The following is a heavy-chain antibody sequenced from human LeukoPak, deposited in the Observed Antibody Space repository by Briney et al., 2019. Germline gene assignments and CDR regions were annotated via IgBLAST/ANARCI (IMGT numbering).Heavy chain of an antibody. CDR3: AKPIYDSSGYYSYYYYGMDV. Sequence: GGSLRLSCAASGFAFSSYSMNWVRQAPGKGLEWVSAISGSGGSTYYADSVKGRFTISRDNSKNTLYLQMNSLRAEDTAVYYCAKPIYDSSGYYSYYYYGMDVWGQGTTVTVSS. J-gene: IGHJ6*02. CDR2: ISGSGGST. D-gene: IGHD3-22*01. V-gene: IGHV3-23*01. CDR1: GFAFSSYS.